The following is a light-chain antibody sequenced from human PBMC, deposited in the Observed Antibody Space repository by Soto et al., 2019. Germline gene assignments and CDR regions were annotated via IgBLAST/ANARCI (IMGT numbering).Light chain of an antibody. V-gene: IGKV1-33*01. CDR1: QDIRKY. Sequence: DIPMTQSPSSLSASVGDRVTITCQASQDIRKYLSWYQQKPGKSPKLLIYGASYLETGVPSRFSGSGYGTDFTFPISSLQPQDIATYYCQHYDHLPPFTFGPGTKVAIK. J-gene: IGKJ3*01. CDR3: QHYDHLPPFT. CDR2: GAS.